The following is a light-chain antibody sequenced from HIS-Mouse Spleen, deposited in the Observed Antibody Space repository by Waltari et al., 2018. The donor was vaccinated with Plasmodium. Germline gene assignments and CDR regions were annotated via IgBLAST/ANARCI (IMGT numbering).Light chain of an antibody. Sequence: DIQMTQSPSSLSASVGDRVTITCRASQSISSYLNWYQQKPGKAPKILIYAASSLQSGVPSRFSGSGSGTDFTPTISSLQPEDFATYYCQQSYSTPPTFGGGTKVEIK. CDR2: AAS. J-gene: IGKJ4*01. CDR3: QQSYSTPPT. CDR1: QSISSY. V-gene: IGKV1-39*01.